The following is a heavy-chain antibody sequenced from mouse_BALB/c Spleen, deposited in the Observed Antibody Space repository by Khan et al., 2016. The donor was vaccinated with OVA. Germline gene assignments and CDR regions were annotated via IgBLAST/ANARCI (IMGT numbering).Heavy chain of an antibody. Sequence: EVQLQESGTVLARPGALVKMSCKASGYTFTSYWMHWVKQRPGQGLEWIGDIYPGNTDTNYNQKFKGKAKLTAVTSTSTAYMELSSLTNEDSAFYYCTRRNWDVAWFAYWGQGTLVTVSA. V-gene: IGHV1-5*01. CDR1: GYTFTSYW. D-gene: IGHD4-1*01. J-gene: IGHJ3*01. CDR2: IYPGNTDT. CDR3: TRRNWDVAWFAY.